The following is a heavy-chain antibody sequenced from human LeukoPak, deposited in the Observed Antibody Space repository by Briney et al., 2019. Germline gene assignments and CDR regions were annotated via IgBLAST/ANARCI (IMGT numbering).Heavy chain of an antibody. Sequence: GRSLRLSCAGSGFTFSGYGMHWVRQAPGKGLEWLAVASSDGSYKYCADSVKGRFTIFRDNSKNTLSLQMNSLGPEDTAVYYCANGGLAGAIDYWGQGTLVTVSS. CDR3: ANGGLAGAIDY. CDR2: ASSDGSYK. V-gene: IGHV3-30*18. D-gene: IGHD3-16*01. J-gene: IGHJ4*02. CDR1: GFTFSGYG.